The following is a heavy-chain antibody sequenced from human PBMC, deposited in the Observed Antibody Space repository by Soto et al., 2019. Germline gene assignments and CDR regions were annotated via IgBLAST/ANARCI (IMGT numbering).Heavy chain of an antibody. CDR3: TRVEATPFDY. J-gene: IGHJ4*02. V-gene: IGHV3-73*01. CDR1: GFTFSDSA. Sequence: GGSLRLSCAASGFTFSDSAVHWVRQASGKGLEWVGRIRNKTNNYATTYGASVKGRFTISRDDSKNTAYLQMSSLKTEDTAVYYCTRVEATPFDYWGQGTLVTVSS. CDR2: IRNKTNNYAT. D-gene: IGHD1-26*01.